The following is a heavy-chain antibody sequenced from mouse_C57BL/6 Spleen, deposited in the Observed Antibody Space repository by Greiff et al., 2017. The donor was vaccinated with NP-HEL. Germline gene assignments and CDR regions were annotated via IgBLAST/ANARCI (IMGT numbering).Heavy chain of an antibody. Sequence: QVQLQQPGAELVKPGASVKMSCKASGYTFTSYWITWVKQRPGQGLEWIGDIYPGSGSTNYNEKFKSKATLTVDTSSSTAYMQLRSLTSVDSAVYYCGRGGSSVECAYWGQGTLGAVSA. CDR2: IYPGSGST. J-gene: IGHJ3*01. V-gene: IGHV1-55*01. CDR3: GRGGSSVECAY. CDR1: GYTFTSYW. D-gene: IGHD1-1*01.